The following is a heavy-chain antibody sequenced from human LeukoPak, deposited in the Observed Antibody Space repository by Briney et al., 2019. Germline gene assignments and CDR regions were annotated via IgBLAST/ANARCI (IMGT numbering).Heavy chain of an antibody. CDR1: GFTFTTYR. Sequence: GGSLRLSCAASGFTFTTYRMNWVRQAPGKGLEWVSSTSDSSSYIYYADSVKGRFTISRDNSKNTLYLQMNSLRAEDTAVYYCAKESSYYDSSGYYYYFDYWGQGTLVTVSS. V-gene: IGHV3-21*04. J-gene: IGHJ4*02. D-gene: IGHD3-22*01. CDR2: TSDSSSYI. CDR3: AKESSYYDSSGYYYYFDY.